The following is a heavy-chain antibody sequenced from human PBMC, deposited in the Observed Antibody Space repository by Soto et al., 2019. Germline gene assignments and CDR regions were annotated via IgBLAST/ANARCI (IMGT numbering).Heavy chain of an antibody. CDR2: IYSGSST. D-gene: IGHD3-22*01. Sequence: EVQLVESGGGLVQPGGSLRLSCAASGFTVSSNYMSWVRQAPGKGLEWVSVIYSGSSTYYADSVKGRFTISRDNSKNTLYLQMNSLRAEDTAVYYCARMGDSSGYSGWFDPWGQGTLVTVSS. J-gene: IGHJ5*02. CDR3: ARMGDSSGYSGWFDP. CDR1: GFTVSSNY. V-gene: IGHV3-66*01.